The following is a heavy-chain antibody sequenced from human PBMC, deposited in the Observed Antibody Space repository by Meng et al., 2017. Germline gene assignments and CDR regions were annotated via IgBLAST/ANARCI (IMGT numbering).Heavy chain of an antibody. CDR2: IDTKTGNP. CDR3: TRDGYSDCSRTSCFDS. D-gene: IGHD2-2*01. J-gene: IGHJ4*02. Sequence: QGQLVQSGSELREPVVSVKVSCKASGYNRTSYAINWLRQAPGQGLQWTGWIDTKTGNPTYVPGFTGRLVFSLDTSVSTAYLQISGLKADDTAVYYCTRDGYSDCSRTSCFDSWGQGTLVTVSS. V-gene: IGHV7-4-1*02. CDR1: GYNRTSYA.